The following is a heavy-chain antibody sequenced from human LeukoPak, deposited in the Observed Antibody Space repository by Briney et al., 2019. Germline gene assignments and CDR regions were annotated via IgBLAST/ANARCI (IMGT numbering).Heavy chain of an antibody. D-gene: IGHD4-17*01. V-gene: IGHV4-59*01. CDR2: IYYSGST. CDR3: ARSLYGDYGPDAFDI. J-gene: IGHJ3*02. Sequence: SETLSLTCTVSGGSISSYYWSWIRQPPGKGLEWIGYIYYSGSTNYSPSLKSRVTISVDTSKNQFSLKLSSVTAADTAVYYCARSLYGDYGPDAFDIWGQGTMVTVSS. CDR1: GGSISSYY.